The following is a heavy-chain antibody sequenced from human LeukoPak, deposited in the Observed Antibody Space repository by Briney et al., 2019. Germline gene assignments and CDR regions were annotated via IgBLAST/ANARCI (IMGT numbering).Heavy chain of an antibody. CDR2: IWYDGSNK. Sequence: QSGGSLRLSCAASGFTFSSYGMHWVRQAPGKGLEWVAVIWYDGSNKYYADSVKGRFTVSRDNGENSLFLQMNSLRVEDTALYYCARGYSRAAFDIWGQGTVVAVSS. J-gene: IGHJ3*02. D-gene: IGHD2-15*01. V-gene: IGHV3-33*01. CDR3: ARGYSRAAFDI. CDR1: GFTFSSYG.